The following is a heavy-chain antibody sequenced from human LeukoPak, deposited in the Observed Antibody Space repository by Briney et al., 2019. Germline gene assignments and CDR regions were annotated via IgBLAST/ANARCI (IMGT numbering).Heavy chain of an antibody. CDR3: AREYDFWSGRNWFDP. CDR1: GYTFTSYD. D-gene: IGHD3-3*01. J-gene: IGHJ5*02. V-gene: IGHV1-8*03. Sequence: AASVKVSCKASGYTFTSYDINWVRQATGQGLEWMGWMNPNSGNTGYAQKFQGRVTITRNTSISTAYMELSSLRSEDTAVYYCAREYDFWSGRNWFDPWGQGTLVTVSS. CDR2: MNPNSGNT.